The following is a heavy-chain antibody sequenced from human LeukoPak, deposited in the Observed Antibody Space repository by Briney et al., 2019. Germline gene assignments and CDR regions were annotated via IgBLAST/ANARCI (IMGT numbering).Heavy chain of an antibody. CDR3: ARSRGIVVL. V-gene: IGHV4-34*01. Sequence: SETLSLTCAVYGGSFSGYYWSWIRQPPGKGLEWIGEINHSGSTNYNPSLKSRVTISVDTSKNQLSLKLSSVTAADTAVYYCARSRGIVVLWGQGTLVTVSS. D-gene: IGHD3-22*01. CDR2: INHSGST. CDR1: GGSFSGYY. J-gene: IGHJ4*02.